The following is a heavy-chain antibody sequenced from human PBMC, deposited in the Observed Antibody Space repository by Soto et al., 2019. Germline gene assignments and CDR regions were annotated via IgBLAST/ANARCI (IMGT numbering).Heavy chain of an antibody. J-gene: IGHJ4*02. CDR3: AVNSGNYNFDN. CDR1: GGSISSYY. CDR2: IYHSGST. V-gene: IGHV4-4*08. Sequence: SETLSLTCTVSGGSISSYYWSWIRQPPGKGLEWIAYIYHSGSTYYSPSLKSRVTVSINMSKNQFSLRLTSVTAADTATYYCAVNSGNYNFDNWGQGTPVTVSS. D-gene: IGHD1-26*01.